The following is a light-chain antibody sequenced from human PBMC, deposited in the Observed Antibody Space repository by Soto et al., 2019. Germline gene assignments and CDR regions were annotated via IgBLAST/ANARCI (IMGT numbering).Light chain of an antibody. J-gene: IGLJ2*01. V-gene: IGLV1-51*01. CDR2: DND. CDR1: SSNIGRNY. CDR3: RAWDTSLSVVV. Sequence: QSALAQPPSVSGAPGQKVTISCSGSSSNIGRNYVSWYQHLPGTAPKLLIYDNDKRPSGIPDRFSGSKSGTSATLGITGLQTGEDADYYSRAWDTSLSVVVFGGGTKVTVL.